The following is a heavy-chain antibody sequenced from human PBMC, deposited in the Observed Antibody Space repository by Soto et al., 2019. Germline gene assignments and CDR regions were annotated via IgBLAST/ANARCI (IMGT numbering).Heavy chain of an antibody. J-gene: IGHJ3*02. Sequence: ASVKVSCKASGYTFTSYYMHWVRRAPGQGLEWMGIINPSGGSTSYAQKFQGRVTMTRDTSTSTVYMELSSLRSEDTAVYYCARDKAYYYDSSGSTDAFDIWRQGTMVTVSS. CDR1: GYTFTSYY. D-gene: IGHD3-22*01. CDR2: INPSGGST. V-gene: IGHV1-46*01. CDR3: ARDKAYYYDSSGSTDAFDI.